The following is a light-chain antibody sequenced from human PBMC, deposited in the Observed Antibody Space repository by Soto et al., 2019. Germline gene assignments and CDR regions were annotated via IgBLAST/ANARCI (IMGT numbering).Light chain of an antibody. CDR1: QSVRSRY. J-gene: IGKJ5*01. Sequence: ETVLTQPPGTLSLSPGERATLSCRASQSVRSRYLAWYQQKPGQAPRLLISGASSRATGIPDRFSGSGSGTDFTLTVSRLEPEDFALYYCQQYGNSPITFGQGTRLEIK. CDR3: QQYGNSPIT. CDR2: GAS. V-gene: IGKV3-20*01.